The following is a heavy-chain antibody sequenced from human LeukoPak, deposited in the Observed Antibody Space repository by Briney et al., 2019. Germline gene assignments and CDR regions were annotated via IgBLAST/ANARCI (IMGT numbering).Heavy chain of an antibody. CDR3: TTDGWNVDTIRRYYYYGMDV. V-gene: IGHV3-23*01. D-gene: IGHD1-1*01. J-gene: IGHJ6*02. CDR2: ISGSADVT. CDR1: GFTFSSSA. Sequence: GGSLRLSCAASGFTFSSSAMSWVRQAPGKGLEWVSDISGSADVTYYADSVKGRFIISRDNSKNTLYLQMNSLKTEDTAVYYCTTDGWNVDTIRRYYYYGMDVWGQGTTVTVSS.